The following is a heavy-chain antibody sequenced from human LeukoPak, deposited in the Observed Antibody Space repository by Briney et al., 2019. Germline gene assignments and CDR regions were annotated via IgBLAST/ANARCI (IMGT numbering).Heavy chain of an antibody. CDR1: GYTFTGYY. V-gene: IGHV1-69*10. D-gene: IGHD6-19*01. CDR2: INPILGIA. Sequence: GASVKVSCKASGYTFTGYYMHWVRQAPGQGLEWMGWINPILGIANYAQKFQGRVTITADKSTSTAYMELSSLRSEDTAVYYCAREDPEAGTGIAVAVPDIWGQGTMVTVSS. J-gene: IGHJ3*02. CDR3: AREDPEAGTGIAVAVPDI.